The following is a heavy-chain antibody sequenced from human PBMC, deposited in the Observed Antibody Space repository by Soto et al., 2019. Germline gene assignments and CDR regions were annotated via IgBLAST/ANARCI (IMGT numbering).Heavy chain of an antibody. J-gene: IGHJ6*02. Sequence: SVKVSCKASGGTFSSYAISWVRQAPGQGLEWMGGIIPIFGTANYAQKFQGRVTITADESTSTAYMELGSLRSEDTAVYYCAREPVPQRYQNYGMDVWGQGTTVTVSS. V-gene: IGHV1-69*13. CDR1: GGTFSSYA. CDR2: IIPIFGTA. D-gene: IGHD2-2*01. CDR3: AREPVPQRYQNYGMDV.